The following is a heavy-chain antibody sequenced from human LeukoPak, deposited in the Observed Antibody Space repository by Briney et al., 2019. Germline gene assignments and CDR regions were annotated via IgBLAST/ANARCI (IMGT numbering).Heavy chain of an antibody. V-gene: IGHV3-66*01. J-gene: IGHJ4*02. Sequence: SGGSLRLSCAASGFTVSSNYMSWVRKAPGMGLERVSVIYSGGSTYYADSVKGRFTISRDNSKNTLYLRMNSLRAEDTAVYYCAREGIAASFVDYWGQGTLVTVSS. D-gene: IGHD6-13*01. CDR2: IYSGGST. CDR1: GFTVSSNY. CDR3: AREGIAASFVDY.